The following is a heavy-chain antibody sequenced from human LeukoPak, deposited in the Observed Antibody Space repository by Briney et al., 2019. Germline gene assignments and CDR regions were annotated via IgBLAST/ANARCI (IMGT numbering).Heavy chain of an antibody. V-gene: IGHV4-59*01. Sequence: SETLSLTCTVSGGSIGSYYWSWIRQPPGKGLEWIGYIYYSGSTNYNPSLKSRVTISVDTSKNQFSLKLSSVTAADTAVYYCARVQAYGGKGYFDYWGQGTLVTVSS. D-gene: IGHD4-23*01. CDR2: IYYSGST. J-gene: IGHJ4*02. CDR3: ARVQAYGGKGYFDY. CDR1: GGSIGSYY.